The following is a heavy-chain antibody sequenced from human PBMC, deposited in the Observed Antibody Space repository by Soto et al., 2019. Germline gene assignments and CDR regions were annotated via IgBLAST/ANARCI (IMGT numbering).Heavy chain of an antibody. Sequence: EVQLVESGGGLVKPGGSLRLSCAASGFTFSNAWMSWVRQAPGKGLEWVGRIKSKTDGGTTDYAAPVKGRFTISRDESKNTLYLQMNSLKTEDTAVYYCTNGIAAAGTGDYWGKGTLVTVSS. V-gene: IGHV3-15*01. J-gene: IGHJ4*02. CDR2: IKSKTDGGTT. CDR3: TNGIAAAGTGDY. D-gene: IGHD6-13*01. CDR1: GFTFSNAW.